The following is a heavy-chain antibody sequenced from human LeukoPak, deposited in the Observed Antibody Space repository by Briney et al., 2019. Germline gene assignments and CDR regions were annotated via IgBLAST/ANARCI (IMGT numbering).Heavy chain of an antibody. CDR2: IYTSGST. Sequence: SETLSLTCTVSGGSISSYYWSWIRQPAGKGLEWIGRIYTSGSTNYNPSLKSRVTMSVDTSKNQFSLKLSSVTAADTAVYYCARVHPDSSGYYRYYFDYWGQGTLVTVSS. CDR1: GGSISSYY. D-gene: IGHD3-22*01. J-gene: IGHJ4*02. V-gene: IGHV4-4*07. CDR3: ARVHPDSSGYYRYYFDY.